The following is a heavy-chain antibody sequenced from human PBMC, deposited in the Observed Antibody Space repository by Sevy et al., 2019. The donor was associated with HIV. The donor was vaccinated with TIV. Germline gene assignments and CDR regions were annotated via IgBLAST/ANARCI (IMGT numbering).Heavy chain of an antibody. V-gene: IGHV1-69*13. Sequence: ASVKDSCKASGGIFRSYGISWVRQAPGQGLEWMGGIIPILGSVNYAQKFQGRVTITADESTQTAYMELSSLRSEDTAVYYCARGGGNGWYYFDYWGQETLVTVSS. CDR3: ARGGGNGWYYFDY. J-gene: IGHJ4*02. CDR2: IIPILGSV. CDR1: GGIFRSYG. D-gene: IGHD6-19*01.